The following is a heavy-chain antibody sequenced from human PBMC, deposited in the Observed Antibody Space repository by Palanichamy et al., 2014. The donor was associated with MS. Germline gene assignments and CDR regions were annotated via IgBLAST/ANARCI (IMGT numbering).Heavy chain of an antibody. V-gene: IGHV1-3*04. CDR3: ARDSMVNARVYYYMDV. J-gene: IGHJ6*03. CDR2: IDTGNGNT. CDR1: GYTFTNCD. D-gene: IGHD2-8*01. Sequence: SVKLSCKASGYTFTNCDIHWVRQAPGQRLEWMGWIDTGNGNTKYSQKLQGRLTITRDTSASTAYMELSSLRSEDTAVYYCARDSMVNARVYYYMDVWGKGTTVTVSS.